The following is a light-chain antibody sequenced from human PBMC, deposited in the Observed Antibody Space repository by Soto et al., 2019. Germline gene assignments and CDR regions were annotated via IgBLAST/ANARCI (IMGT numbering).Light chain of an antibody. J-gene: IGKJ2*01. V-gene: IGKV4-1*01. CDR3: QQYESTPPT. Sequence: DIVMTQSPDSLAVSLGERATSNCKSSQSVLYSSNNKNYLAWYQQRPGQPPKLRIYWASTRESGVPDRFSGSGSGTDFTLTITSLQAEDVAVYYCQQYESTPPTFGQGTKLEIK. CDR1: QSVLYSSNNKNY. CDR2: WAS.